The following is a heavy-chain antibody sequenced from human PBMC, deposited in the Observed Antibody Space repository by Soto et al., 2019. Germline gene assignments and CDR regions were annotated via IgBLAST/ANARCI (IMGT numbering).Heavy chain of an antibody. CDR1: GGSISSGDYY. Sequence: PSETLSLTCTVSGGSISSGDYYWSWIRQPPGKGLEWIGYIDYSGSTYYNPSLKSRVTISIHTSKNQFSLKLSSMTAADTAVYYCARELTGHRYGPGEVYWGQGTLVTVSS. D-gene: IGHD3-9*01. J-gene: IGHJ4*02. CDR3: ARELTGHRYGPGEVY. CDR2: IDYSGST. V-gene: IGHV4-30-4*01.